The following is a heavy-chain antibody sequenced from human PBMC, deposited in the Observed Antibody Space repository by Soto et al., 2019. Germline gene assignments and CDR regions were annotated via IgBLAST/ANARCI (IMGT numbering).Heavy chain of an antibody. D-gene: IGHD2-15*01. CDR1: GYRLANYW. J-gene: IGHJ6*02. CDR3: ARHPYIGGLDV. CDR2: FNPSDSYT. V-gene: IGHV5-10-1*01. Sequence: GECRKSSGHGSGYRLANYWISWVRQMPGKGLEWMGRFNPSDSYTDYNPSFQGHVTISADKSVSTAYVQWSSLKASDTAMYFCARHPYIGGLDVWGQGTAVPVS.